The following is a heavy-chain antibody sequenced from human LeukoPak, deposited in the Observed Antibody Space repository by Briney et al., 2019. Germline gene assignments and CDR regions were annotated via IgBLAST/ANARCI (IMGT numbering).Heavy chain of an antibody. D-gene: IGHD6-19*01. CDR3: ARISSSGWYFDH. Sequence: TSETLSLTCAVYGGSFSGYYWRWIRQPPGKGLEWIGEINHSGSTNYNPSLKRRVTISVDTCKKQFSLKVSSVTAADTAVYYCARISSSGWYFDHWGQGTLVTVSS. CDR2: INHSGST. CDR1: GGSFSGYY. J-gene: IGHJ4*02. V-gene: IGHV4-34*01.